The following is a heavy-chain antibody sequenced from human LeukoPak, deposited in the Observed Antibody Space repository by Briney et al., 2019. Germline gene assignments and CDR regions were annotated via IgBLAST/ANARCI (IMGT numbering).Heavy chain of an antibody. V-gene: IGHV3-21*01. D-gene: IGHD2-8*01. CDR1: GFTFSRYS. CDR2: ISSSSSYI. Sequence: PGGSLRLSCAASGFTFSRYSMNWVRQAPGKGLEWVSSISSSSSYIYYADSVKGRFTISRDNAKNSLHLQMNSLRAEDTAVYYCAREKGNVIMLYAPTGPYDYWGQGTLVPVSS. J-gene: IGHJ4*02. CDR3: AREKGNVIMLYAPTGPYDY.